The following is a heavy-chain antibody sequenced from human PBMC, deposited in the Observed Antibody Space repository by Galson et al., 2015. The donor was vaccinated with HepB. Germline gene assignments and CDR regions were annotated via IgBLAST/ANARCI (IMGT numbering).Heavy chain of an antibody. D-gene: IGHD3-22*01. CDR3: ARDRIPITMIVVVAYYFDY. Sequence: SCKASGGTFSSYAISWVRQAPGQGLEWMGGIIPIFGTANYAQKFQGRVTITADESTSTAYMELSSLRSEDTAVYYCARDRIPITMIVVVAYYFDYWGQGTLVTVS. J-gene: IGHJ4*02. V-gene: IGHV1-69*01. CDR1: GGTFSSYA. CDR2: IIPIFGTA.